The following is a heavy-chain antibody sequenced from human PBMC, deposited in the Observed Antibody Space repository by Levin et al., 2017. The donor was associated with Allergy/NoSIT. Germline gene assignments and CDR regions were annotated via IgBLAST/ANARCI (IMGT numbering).Heavy chain of an antibody. CDR3: AKDRGYDSSGFDY. J-gene: IGHJ4*02. V-gene: IGHV3-23*01. CDR1: GFTFASYT. CDR2: ISGTGRTT. Sequence: PMASVKVSCAASGFTFASYTMGWVRQAPGKGLEWVSGISGTGRTTYYADAVKGRFSVSRDNSKNTLYLDINSLTVDDTAVFYCAKDRGYDSSGFDYWGQGILVTVSS. D-gene: IGHD3-22*01.